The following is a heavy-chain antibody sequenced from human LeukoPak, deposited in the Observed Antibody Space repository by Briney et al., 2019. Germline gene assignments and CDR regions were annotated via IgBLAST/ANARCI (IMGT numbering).Heavy chain of an antibody. CDR1: GFTFSSYS. D-gene: IGHD3-22*01. J-gene: IGHJ3*02. CDR3: ARDRAQYYYDSSGYYPLTPRAFDI. CDR2: ISSTSSYI. Sequence: KPGGSLRLSCAASGFTFSSYSINWVRQAPGKGLEWVSSISSTSSYIYYADSVKGRFTISRDNAKNSLYLQMSSLRAEDTAVYYCARDRAQYYYDSSGYYPLTPRAFDIWGQGTMVTVSS. V-gene: IGHV3-21*01.